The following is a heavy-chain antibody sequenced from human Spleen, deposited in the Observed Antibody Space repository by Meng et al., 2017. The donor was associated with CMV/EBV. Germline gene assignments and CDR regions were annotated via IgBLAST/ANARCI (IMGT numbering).Heavy chain of an antibody. D-gene: IGHD2-2*01. V-gene: IGHV4-34*01. Sequence: GDSGSGIRQPPGKGLEKIGEINHSGSTNYNPSLKSRVTISVDTSKNQFSLKLSSVTAADTAVYYCARGRSGVDIVVVPAARNWFDPWGQGTLVTVSS. J-gene: IGHJ5*02. CDR2: INHSGST. CDR1: GDS. CDR3: ARGRSGVDIVVVPAARNWFDP.